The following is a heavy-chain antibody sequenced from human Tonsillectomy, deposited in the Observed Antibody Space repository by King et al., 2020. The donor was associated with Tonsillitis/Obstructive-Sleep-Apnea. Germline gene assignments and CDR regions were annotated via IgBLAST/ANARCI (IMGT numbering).Heavy chain of an antibody. CDR1: GGSISSYY. CDR2: IYYSGST. CDR3: AIDASGSYYDRYFDY. V-gene: IGHV4-59*01. J-gene: IGHJ4*02. D-gene: IGHD1-26*01. Sequence: QLQESGPGLVKPSETLSLTCTVSGGSISSYYWSWIRQPPGKGLEWIGFIYYSGSTNYNPSLKHRVTISLDTSKNQVSLKLSSVTAADTAVYYCAIDASGSYYDRYFDYWGQGTLVTVSS.